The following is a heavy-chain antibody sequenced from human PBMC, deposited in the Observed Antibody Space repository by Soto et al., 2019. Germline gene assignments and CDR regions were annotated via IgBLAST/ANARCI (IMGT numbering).Heavy chain of an antibody. Sequence: QVQLQESGPGLVKPSETLSLTCTVSGGSIDNYYWSWIRQPAGKGLEWIGRMYVTGTTNYSPSLRSRVTMSLDPSKNQSSLRLRSVTAADTAVYYCARDSPYTGYDQSSQGDFDYWGQGTLVTVSS. V-gene: IGHV4-4*07. CDR2: MYVTGTT. D-gene: IGHD5-12*01. J-gene: IGHJ4*02. CDR1: GGSIDNYY. CDR3: ARDSPYTGYDQSSQGDFDY.